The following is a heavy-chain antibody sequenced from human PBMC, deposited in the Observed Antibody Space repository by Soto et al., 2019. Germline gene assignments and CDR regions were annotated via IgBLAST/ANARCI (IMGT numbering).Heavy chain of an antibody. D-gene: IGHD2-21*02. J-gene: IGHJ6*02. Sequence: SETLSLTCTVSGGSISSEYYHWTWIRQAPGKGLEWIGYIHYSGGVHYNPSLQSRPTMSVDTSKNLFSLKLSSVTAADTAVYFCAREDDGGDRDYYGLDVWGQGTTVTVSS. CDR2: IHYSGGV. CDR3: AREDDGGDRDYYGLDV. CDR1: GGSISSEYYH. V-gene: IGHV4-30-4*01.